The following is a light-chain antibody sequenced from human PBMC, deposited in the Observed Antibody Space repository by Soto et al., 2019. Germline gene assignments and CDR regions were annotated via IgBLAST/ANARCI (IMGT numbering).Light chain of an antibody. V-gene: IGKV3-15*01. CDR1: QSVSSN. CDR2: GAS. Sequence: EIVLTQSPGTLSLSPGERATLSCRASQSVSSNLAWYQQRPGQTPRLLVYGASIRATGMSARFSGSGSGTEFTLTISSLQSEDFALYYCQQYNDWPHTFGGGTKVEIK. J-gene: IGKJ4*01. CDR3: QQYNDWPHT.